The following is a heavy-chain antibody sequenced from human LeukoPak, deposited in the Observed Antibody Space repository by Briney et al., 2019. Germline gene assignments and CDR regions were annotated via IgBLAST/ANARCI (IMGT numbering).Heavy chain of an antibody. CDR3: ARGRKTGYGDYENWFDP. J-gene: IGHJ5*02. CDR2: IYYSGST. Sequence: KTSETPSLTCTVSGGSISSSSYYWGWIRQPPGKGLEWIGSIYYSGSTYYNPSLKSRVTISVDTSKNQFSLKLSSVTAADTAVYYCARGRKTGYGDYENWFDPWGQGTLVTVSS. V-gene: IGHV4-39*07. CDR1: GGSISSSSYY. D-gene: IGHD4-17*01.